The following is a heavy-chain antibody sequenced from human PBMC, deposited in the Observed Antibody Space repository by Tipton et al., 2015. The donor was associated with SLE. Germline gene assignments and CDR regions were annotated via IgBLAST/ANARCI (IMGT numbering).Heavy chain of an antibody. J-gene: IGHJ3*02. CDR1: GFTFSSYG. CDR2: IWYDGSNK. Sequence: SLRLSCAASGFTFSSYGMHWVRQVPGKGVEWVAVIWYDGSNKYYADSVKGRFTISRDNSKNTLYLQMNSLRAEDTAVYYCAKDYYDSSVLGAFDIWGQGTMVTVSS. CDR3: AKDYYDSSVLGAFDI. V-gene: IGHV3-33*06. D-gene: IGHD3-22*01.